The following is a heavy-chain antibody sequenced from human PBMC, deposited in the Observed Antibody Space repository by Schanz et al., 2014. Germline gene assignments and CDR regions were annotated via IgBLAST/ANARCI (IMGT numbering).Heavy chain of an antibody. D-gene: IGHD3-10*01. J-gene: IGHJ1*01. V-gene: IGHV3-48*01. CDR3: ASGVHVSSLQKGLQF. Sequence: EVQLVESGGGLVQPGGSLRLSCEASGFDFNSYSMNWVRQVPGKGLEWLSYIATSSGTRHYADSVKGRVTISRDNAKNSVSLQMRRLRVEDTAVYYCASGVHVSSLQKGLQFWGRGTLVIVSS. CDR1: GFDFNSYS. CDR2: IATSSGTR.